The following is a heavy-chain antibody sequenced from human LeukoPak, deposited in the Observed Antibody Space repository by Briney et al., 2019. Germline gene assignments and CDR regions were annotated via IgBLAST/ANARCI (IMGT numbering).Heavy chain of an antibody. CDR1: GYTFTGYY. J-gene: IGHJ6*03. D-gene: IGHD6-19*01. V-gene: IGHV1-2*02. CDR2: INPNSGGT. CDR3: ARDGSGWPYYSYHMDV. Sequence: GASVKVSCKASGYTFTGYYMHWVRQAPGQGLEWMGWINPNSGGTNYAQKFQGRVTMTRDTSISTAYMELSRLRSDDTAVYYCARDGSGWPYYSYHMDVWGKGTTVTISS.